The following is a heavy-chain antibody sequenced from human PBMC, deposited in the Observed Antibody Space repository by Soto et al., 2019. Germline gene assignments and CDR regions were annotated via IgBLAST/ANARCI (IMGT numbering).Heavy chain of an antibody. J-gene: IGHJ6*02. CDR1: GGSIIDYY. CDR2: INHNGYS. V-gene: IGHV4-59*08. CDR3: ARQGYGPLHGLVDV. Sequence: QVQLQESGPGLVKPSETLSLTCTVSGGSIIDYYCSWFRQPPGKGLEWIGYINHNGYSAYNLSLKGRVTMSVDTSKTQFSLTLDSVTATDTAVYYCARQGYGPLHGLVDVWGQGTTVIVS. D-gene: IGHD1-1*01.